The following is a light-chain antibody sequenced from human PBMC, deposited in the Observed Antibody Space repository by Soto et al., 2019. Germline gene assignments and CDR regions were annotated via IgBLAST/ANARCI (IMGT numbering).Light chain of an antibody. Sequence: QLVLTQSPSASASLGASVKLTCTLSSGHSSYAIAWHQQQPEKGPRYLMKLNSDGSHSKGDGIPDRFSGSSSGAERYLTNYSLQPEDEADYYCQTWGTGIHVFGGGTQLTVL. CDR1: SGHSSYA. V-gene: IGLV4-69*01. J-gene: IGLJ7*01. CDR2: LNSDGSH. CDR3: QTWGTGIHV.